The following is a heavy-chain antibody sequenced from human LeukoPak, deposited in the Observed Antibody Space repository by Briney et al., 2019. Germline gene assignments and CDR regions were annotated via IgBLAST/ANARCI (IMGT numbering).Heavy chain of an antibody. CDR2: IYYSGST. J-gene: IGHJ4*02. CDR1: GGSISSYY. Sequence: PSETLSLTCTVSGGSISSYYWSWIRQPPGKGLEWIGYIYYSGSTNYNPSLKSRVTISVGTSKNQFSLKLSSVTAADTAVYYCARSAYSGSYHFDYWGQGTLVTVSS. D-gene: IGHD1-26*01. V-gene: IGHV4-59*01. CDR3: ARSAYSGSYHFDY.